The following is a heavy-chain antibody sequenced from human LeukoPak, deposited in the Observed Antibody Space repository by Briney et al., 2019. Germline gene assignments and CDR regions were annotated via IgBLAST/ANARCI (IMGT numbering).Heavy chain of an antibody. J-gene: IGHJ5*02. V-gene: IGHV4-39*07. CDR2: IHYTGNT. Sequence: SETLSLTCTVSGDSMSSSNYYWGWIRQPPGRGLEWIGNIHYTGNTYYNPSLKSRVTISLDTSKNQFSLRLSSVTAADTAVYYCARDWGQPPQRTGEYNWFDPWGQGTLVTVSS. CDR3: ARDWGQPPQRTGEYNWFDP. CDR1: GDSMSSSNYY. D-gene: IGHD3-16*01.